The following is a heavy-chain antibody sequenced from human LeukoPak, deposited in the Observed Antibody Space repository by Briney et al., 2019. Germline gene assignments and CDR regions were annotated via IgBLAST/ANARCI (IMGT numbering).Heavy chain of an antibody. CDR1: GYTFTSYA. J-gene: IGHJ4*02. D-gene: IGHD6-13*01. V-gene: IGHV1-2*06. CDR3: ARGSYSSSWYSSVY. Sequence: ASVKVSCTASGYTFTSYAMNWVRQAPGQGLEWMGRINPNSGGTNYAQKFQGRVTMTRDTSISTAYMELSRLRSDDTAVYYCARGSYSSSWYSSVYWGQGTLVTVSS. CDR2: INPNSGGT.